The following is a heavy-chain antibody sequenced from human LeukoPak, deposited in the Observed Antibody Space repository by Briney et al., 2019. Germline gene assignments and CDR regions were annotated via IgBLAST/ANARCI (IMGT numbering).Heavy chain of an antibody. J-gene: IGHJ4*02. D-gene: IGHD6-13*01. V-gene: IGHV4-31*03. CDR3: ARVDASPYSSSWYFDY. Sequence: SETLSLTCTVSGGSISSGGYYWSWIRQHPGKGLEWIGYIYYSGSTYYNPSLKSRVTISVDTSKNQFSLKLSSVTAADTAVYHCARVDASPYSSSWYFDYWGQGTLVTVSS. CDR2: IYYSGST. CDR1: GGSISSGGYY.